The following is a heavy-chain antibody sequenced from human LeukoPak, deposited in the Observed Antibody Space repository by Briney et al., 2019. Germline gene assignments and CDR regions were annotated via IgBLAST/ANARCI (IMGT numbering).Heavy chain of an antibody. J-gene: IGHJ6*02. CDR2: ISYDGSNK. V-gene: IGHV3-30*18. CDR1: GFTFSSYG. Sequence: PGGSLRLSCAASGFTFSSYGMHWVRQAPGKGLEWVAVISYDGSNKYYADSVKGRFTISRDNSKNTLYLQMNSLRAEDTAVYYCAKDYYDFWSGYNYYYGMDVWGQGTTVAVSS. CDR3: AKDYYDFWSGYNYYYGMDV. D-gene: IGHD3-3*01.